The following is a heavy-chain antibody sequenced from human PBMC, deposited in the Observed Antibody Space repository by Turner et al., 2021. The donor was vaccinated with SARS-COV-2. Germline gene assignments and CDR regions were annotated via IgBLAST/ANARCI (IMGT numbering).Heavy chain of an antibody. CDR3: ARHYGVKSYYYYGMDV. CDR1: GFTFSSYA. V-gene: IGHV3-48*03. J-gene: IGHJ6*02. Sequence: EVQLVESGRGLVQPGGSLRLSCAASGFTFSSYAMNWVRQAPGKGLEWVSYISTGGSTVYYADSVKGLFTISRDNAKNSLYLQMNSLRAEDTAVYYCARHYGVKSYYYYGMDVWGQGTTVTVSS. CDR2: ISTGGSTV. D-gene: IGHD4-17*01.